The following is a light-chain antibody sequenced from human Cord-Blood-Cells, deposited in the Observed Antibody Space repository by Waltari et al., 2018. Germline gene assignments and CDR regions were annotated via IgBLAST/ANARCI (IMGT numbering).Light chain of an antibody. Sequence: DIQMTQSPSSRYASVGDRITITCQASQDISNYLNWYQQKPGKAPKLLIYDASNLETGVPSRFSGSGSGTDFTFTISSLQPEDIATYYCQQYDKGLTFGGGTKVEIK. V-gene: IGKV1-33*01. CDR1: QDISNY. CDR2: DAS. CDR3: QQYDKGLT. J-gene: IGKJ4*01.